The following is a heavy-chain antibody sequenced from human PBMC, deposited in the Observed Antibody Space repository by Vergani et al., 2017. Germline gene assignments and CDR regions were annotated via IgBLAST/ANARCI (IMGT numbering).Heavy chain of an antibody. J-gene: IGHJ6*02. CDR3: ARQGYCSSTSCYGYYYYCGMDG. V-gene: IGHV1-69*02. CDR1: GGTFRSYT. D-gene: IGHD2-2*01. CDR2: IIPILGIA. Sequence: QVQLVQSGAEVKKPGSSVKVSCKASGGTFRSYTISWVRQAPGQGLEWMGRIIPILGIANYAQKFQGRVTITAGKSKSAAYMELSSLRSEDPAVYYCARQGYCSSTSCYGYYYYCGMDGWGQGTTVTVSS.